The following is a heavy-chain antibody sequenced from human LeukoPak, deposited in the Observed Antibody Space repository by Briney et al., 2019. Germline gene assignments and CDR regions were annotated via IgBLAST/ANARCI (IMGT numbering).Heavy chain of an antibody. Sequence: GSLRLSCAASGFTFSSYEMNWVRQAPGKGLEWVSYISSSGSTIYYADSVKGRFTISRDNAKNSLYLQMNSLRAEDTAVYYCAVATIKDYFDYWGRGTLVTVSS. V-gene: IGHV3-48*03. CDR3: AVATIKDYFDY. J-gene: IGHJ4*02. CDR1: GFTFSSYE. D-gene: IGHD5-24*01. CDR2: ISSSGSTI.